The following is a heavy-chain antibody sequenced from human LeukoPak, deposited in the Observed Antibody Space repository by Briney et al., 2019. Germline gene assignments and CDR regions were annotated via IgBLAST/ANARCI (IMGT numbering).Heavy chain of an antibody. CDR2: INPNSGGT. D-gene: IGHD2/OR15-2a*01. J-gene: IGHJ6*03. V-gene: IGHV1-2*02. CDR1: GYTFTGYY. Sequence: ASVKVSCKASGYTFTGYYMHWVRQAPGQGLEWMGWINPNSGGTNYAQKFQGRVTMTRDTSISTAYMELSRLRSDDTAVCYCARAAFTYGRYYYYMDVWGKGTTVTASS. CDR3: ARAAFTYGRYYYYMDV.